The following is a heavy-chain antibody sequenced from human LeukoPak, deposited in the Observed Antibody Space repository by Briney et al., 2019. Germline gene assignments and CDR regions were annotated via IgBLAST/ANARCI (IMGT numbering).Heavy chain of an antibody. Sequence: GGSLRLSCEAAGLTFNKYWMTWVRQAPGKGLEWVADIKQDGSEKNYVDSVKGRFTISRDNAKNSLYLQMNSLRAEDTAVYYYARDLPDNYYGSGSYYNGWGFDYWGQGTLVTVSS. J-gene: IGHJ4*02. CDR3: ARDLPDNYYGSGSYYNGWGFDY. CDR1: GLTFNKYW. CDR2: IKQDGSEK. V-gene: IGHV3-7*01. D-gene: IGHD3-10*01.